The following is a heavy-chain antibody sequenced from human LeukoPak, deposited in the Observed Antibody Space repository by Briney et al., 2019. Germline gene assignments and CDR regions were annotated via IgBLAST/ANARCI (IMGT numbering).Heavy chain of an antibody. CDR2: ISYDGSNK. D-gene: IGHD3-10*01. J-gene: IGHJ4*02. V-gene: IGHV3-30*18. CDR1: GFTFSSYG. Sequence: GRSLRLSCAASGFTFSSYGMHWVRQAPGKGLEWVAVISYDGSNKYYADSVKGRFTISRDNSKNTLYLQMNRLRAEDTAVYYCAKVSGEFDYWGQGTLVTVSS. CDR3: AKVSGEFDY.